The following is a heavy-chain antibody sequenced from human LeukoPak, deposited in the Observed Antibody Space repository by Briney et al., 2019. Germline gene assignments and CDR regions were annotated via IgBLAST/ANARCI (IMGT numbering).Heavy chain of an antibody. CDR3: ARVNRVRVPGGAGYYYYMEV. V-gene: IGHV4-59*01. CDR1: GGSICSDY. CDR2: IYYSGST. J-gene: IGHJ6*03. D-gene: IGHD2-8*02. Sequence: PSETLSLTCTVSGGSICSDYWSWIREPPGRGVEWIGYIYYSGSTNYNPSLESRVTISVDTSKNQFSLKLSSVTAADTAVYYCARVNRVRVPGGAGYYYYMEVWGKGTTVTVSS.